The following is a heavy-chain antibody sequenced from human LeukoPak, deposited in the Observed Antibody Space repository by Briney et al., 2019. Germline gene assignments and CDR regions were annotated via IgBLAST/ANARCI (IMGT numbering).Heavy chain of an antibody. Sequence: PGGSLRLSCAASGFTFSDYYMSWIRQAPGKGLEWVSYISGSGPTIYYADSVQGRFTISRDNVKNSLDLQMNSLRAEDTAIYYCARDHCSSGRCKHDHWGQGTLVTVSS. J-gene: IGHJ5*02. CDR3: ARDHCSSGRCKHDH. D-gene: IGHD2-15*01. CDR2: ISGSGPTI. V-gene: IGHV3-11*01. CDR1: GFTFSDYY.